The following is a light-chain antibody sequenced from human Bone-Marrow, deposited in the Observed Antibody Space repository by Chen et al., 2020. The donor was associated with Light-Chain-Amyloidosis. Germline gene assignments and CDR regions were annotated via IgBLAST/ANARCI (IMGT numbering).Light chain of an antibody. J-gene: IGLJ2*01. Sequence: ELTQPPSVSVSQGQTARITCSGDDLPTKYAYWYQQKPGQAPVLVIHRDTEWPSGISERFSGSSSGTTATLTISGVQAEDEADYHCQSADSSGTYEVIFGGGTKLTVL. CDR3: QSADSSGTYEVI. CDR1: DLPTKY. V-gene: IGLV3-25*03. CDR2: RDT.